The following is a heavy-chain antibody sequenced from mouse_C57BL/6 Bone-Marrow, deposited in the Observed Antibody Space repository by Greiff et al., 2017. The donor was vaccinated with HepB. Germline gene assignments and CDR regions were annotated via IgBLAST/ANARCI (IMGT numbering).Heavy chain of an antibody. Sequence: VQLQQSGAELVRPGASVKLSCKASGYTFTDYYINWVKQRPGQGLEWIARIYPGSGNTYYNEKFKGKATLTAEKSSSTAYMQLSSLTSEDSAVYFCARRGSSIYYDYDVWFAYWGQGTLVTVSA. CDR3: ARRGSSIYYDYDVWFAY. CDR2: IYPGSGNT. D-gene: IGHD2-4*01. CDR1: GYTFTDYY. V-gene: IGHV1-76*01. J-gene: IGHJ3*01.